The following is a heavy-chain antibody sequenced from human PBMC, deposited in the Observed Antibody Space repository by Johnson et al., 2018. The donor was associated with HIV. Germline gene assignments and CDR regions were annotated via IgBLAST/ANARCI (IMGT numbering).Heavy chain of an antibody. J-gene: IGHJ3*02. CDR2: IWYDGSNK. D-gene: IGHD1-26*01. Sequence: QVQLVESGGGVVQPGRSLRLSCAASGFTFSSYGIHWVRQAPGKGLEWVAVIWYDGSNKYYADSVKGRFTISRDNSKNTLYLQMNSLRAEDTAVYYCAREGRLGSYLGGVAFDIWGQGTMVTVSS. V-gene: IGHV3-30*19. CDR1: GFTFSSYG. CDR3: AREGRLGSYLGGVAFDI.